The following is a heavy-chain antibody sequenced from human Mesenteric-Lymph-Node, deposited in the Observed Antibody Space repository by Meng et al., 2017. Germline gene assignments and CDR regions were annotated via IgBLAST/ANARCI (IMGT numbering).Heavy chain of an antibody. D-gene: IGHD6-19*01. V-gene: IGHV4-4*02. CDR3: ARVGQWLPIDY. J-gene: IGHJ4*02. CDR2: IYHSGST. Sequence: VPPPESGPGLVKPSQTLSLTCTVSGGSISSSNWWSWVRQPPGKGLEWIGEIYHSGSTNYNPSLKSRVTISVDKSKNQFSLNLSSVTAADTAVYYCARVGQWLPIDYWGQGTLVTVSS. CDR1: GGSISSSNW.